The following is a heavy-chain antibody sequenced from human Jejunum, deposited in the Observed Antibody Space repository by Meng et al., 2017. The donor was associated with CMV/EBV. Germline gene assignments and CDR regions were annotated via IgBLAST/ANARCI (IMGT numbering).Heavy chain of an antibody. J-gene: IGHJ6*02. CDR3: AREDWSGYYSYSLGGLDV. CDR2: ISYAGSNK. CDR1: FSSSA. Sequence: FSSSAMHWVRQAPGKGLEWVAVISYAGSNKYYADSVKGRFTLSRDNSKSTLYLQMNSLTAEDTALYYCAREDWSGYYSYSLGGLDVWGQGTTVTVSS. V-gene: IGHV3-30*04. D-gene: IGHD3-3*01.